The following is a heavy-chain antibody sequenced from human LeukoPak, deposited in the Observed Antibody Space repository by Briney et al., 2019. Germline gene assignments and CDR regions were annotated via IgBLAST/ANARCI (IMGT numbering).Heavy chain of an antibody. CDR1: GFIFSDYY. V-gene: IGHV3-11*04. CDR3: AREGDSGYYPY. CDR2: ISSSAGSI. J-gene: IGHJ4*02. Sequence: GGSLRLSCAASGFIFSDYYMSWIRQAPGKGLEWVSYISSSAGSIYYADSVKGRFTISRDNAKNSLYLQMNSLRAEDTAVYYCAREGDSGYYPYWGQGTLVTVSS. D-gene: IGHD3-22*01.